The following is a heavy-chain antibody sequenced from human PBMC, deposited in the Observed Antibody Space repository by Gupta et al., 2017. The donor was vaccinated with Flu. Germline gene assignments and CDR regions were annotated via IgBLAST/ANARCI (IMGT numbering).Heavy chain of an antibody. CDR3: ARVVWRGRPDGSVSQVEY. J-gene: IGHJ4*02. CDR1: GFTFSSDC. D-gene: IGHD3-10*01. CDR2: IWYDGSNK. V-gene: IGHV3-33*01. Sequence: QVQLVESGGGVVKPGRSLRLSCAASGFTFSSDCMHWVRQAPGKGWEWVAVIWYDGSNKYYAYSVKGRFTISRDNSKNTLYLKMNSLRAEDTAVYYCARVVWRGRPDGSVSQVEYWGQGTLVTVSS.